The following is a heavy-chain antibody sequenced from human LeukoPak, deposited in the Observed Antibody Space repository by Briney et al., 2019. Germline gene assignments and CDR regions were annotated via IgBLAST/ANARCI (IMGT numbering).Heavy chain of an antibody. J-gene: IGHJ4*02. D-gene: IGHD3-10*01. V-gene: IGHV4-34*01. CDR2: INHSGST. Sequence: SETLSLTCAVYGGSFSGYYWSWIRQPPGKGLEWIGEINHSGSTNYNPSLKSRVTISADTSKNQFSLKLSSVTAADTAVYYCARTGGSGSKFDYWGQGTLVTVSS. CDR3: ARTGGSGSKFDY. CDR1: GGSFSGYY.